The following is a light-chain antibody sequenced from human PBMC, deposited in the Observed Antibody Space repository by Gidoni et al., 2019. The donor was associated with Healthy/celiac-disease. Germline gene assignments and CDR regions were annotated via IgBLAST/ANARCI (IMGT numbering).Light chain of an antibody. V-gene: IGKV3-11*01. CDR2: DAS. CDR1: QSVSSY. CDR3: QRRSNWPPFT. J-gene: IGKJ4*01. Sequence: EIVLTQSPATLSLSPGERATLPCRASQSVSSYLAWYQQKPGQAPRLLIYDASNSATGIPARFSGSGSGTGFTLTISSLGPEDVAVYYYQRRSNWPPFTFGGGTKVEIK.